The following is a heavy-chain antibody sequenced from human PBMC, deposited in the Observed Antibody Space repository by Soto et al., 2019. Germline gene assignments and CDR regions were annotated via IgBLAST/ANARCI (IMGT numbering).Heavy chain of an antibody. V-gene: IGHV5-51*01. CDR3: AGGGVRGVITRTRDYYGMDV. CDR2: IYPGDSDT. CDR1: GYSFTSYW. Sequence: EVQLVQSGAEVKKPGESLKISCKGSGYSFTSYWIGWVRQMPGKGLEWMGIIYPGDSDTGYSPSFQGQVTISADKSISTAYLQWSGLKALDTAMYYCAGGGVRGVITRTRDYYGMDVWGQGTTVTVSS. D-gene: IGHD3-10*01. J-gene: IGHJ6*02.